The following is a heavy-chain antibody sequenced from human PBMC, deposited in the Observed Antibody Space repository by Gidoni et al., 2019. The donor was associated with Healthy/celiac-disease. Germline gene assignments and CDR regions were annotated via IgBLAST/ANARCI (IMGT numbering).Heavy chain of an antibody. Sequence: QVQLVESGGGVVQPGSSLRLSCAASGFTFSSYAMHWVRQAPGKGLEWVAVISYDGSNKYYADSVKGRFTISRDNSKNTLYLQMNSLRAEDTAVYYCASSPYGGPTNYWGQGTLVTVSS. CDR2: ISYDGSNK. D-gene: IGHD3-10*01. CDR3: ASSPYGGPTNY. V-gene: IGHV3-30-3*01. J-gene: IGHJ4*02. CDR1: GFTFSSYA.